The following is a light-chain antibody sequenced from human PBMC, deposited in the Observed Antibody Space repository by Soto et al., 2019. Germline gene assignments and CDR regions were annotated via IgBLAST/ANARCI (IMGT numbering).Light chain of an antibody. J-gene: IGKJ3*01. V-gene: IGKV4-1*01. Sequence: DIVMTQSPDSLAVSLGERATINCKSSQSVLYTSNNKNYLAWYQQKPGQPPKLLLYWASTREFGVTDRFSGSGSGTDFSLTISSLQAEDVAVYYCQQYYATPFTFGPGTKVDI. CDR3: QQYYATPFT. CDR1: QSVLYTSNNKNY. CDR2: WAS.